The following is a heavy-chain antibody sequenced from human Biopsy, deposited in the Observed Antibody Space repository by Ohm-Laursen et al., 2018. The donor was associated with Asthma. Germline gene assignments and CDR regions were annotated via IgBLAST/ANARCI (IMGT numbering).Heavy chain of an antibody. J-gene: IGHJ6*02. CDR2: IMTVFVTT. V-gene: IGHV1-69*13. Sequence: SVKVSCKAPGGTFSNFAISWVRQAPGQGLEWLGGIMTVFVTTSYAQKFQGRVTITADESTSTAYMEVTSLRSEDTAIYYCARCQVGYSSGWSLLLKKIYYSGMDVWGQGTAVTVSS. CDR3: ARCQVGYSSGWSLLLKKIYYSGMDV. D-gene: IGHD6-19*01. CDR1: GGTFSNFA.